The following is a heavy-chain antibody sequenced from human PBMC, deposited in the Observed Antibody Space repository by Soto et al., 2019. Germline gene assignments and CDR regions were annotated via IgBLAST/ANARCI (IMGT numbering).Heavy chain of an antibody. D-gene: IGHD4-4*01. CDR3: ASGGTTVNRRFDF. CDR2: IIPILDTT. V-gene: IGHV1-69*01. Sequence: QVQVVQSGAEVKKPGSSVRVSCKASGGTSSSYAINWMRQAPGQGLEWMGGIIPILDTTDYAQKFQGRDTFTADESTSTVYMELSSLTSEDTAVYYCASGGTTVNRRFDFWGQGTLVTVSS. J-gene: IGHJ4*02. CDR1: GGTSSSYA.